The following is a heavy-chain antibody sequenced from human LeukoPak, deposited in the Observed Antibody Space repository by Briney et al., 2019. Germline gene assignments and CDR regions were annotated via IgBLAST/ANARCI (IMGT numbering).Heavy chain of an antibody. D-gene: IGHD3-3*01. J-gene: IGHJ4*02. CDR3: ARDRVITIFGVVINGYYFDY. V-gene: IGHV1-2*02. CDR2: INPNSGGT. CDR1: GYTFTGYY. Sequence: ASVKVSCKASGYTFTGYYMHWVRQAPGQGLEWMGWINPNSGGTNYAQKLQGRVTMTTDTSTSTAYMELRSLRSDDTAVYYCARDRVITIFGVVINGYYFDYWGQGTLVTVSS.